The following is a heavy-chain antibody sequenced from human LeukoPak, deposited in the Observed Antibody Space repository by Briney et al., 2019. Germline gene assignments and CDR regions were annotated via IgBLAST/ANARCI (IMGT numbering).Heavy chain of an antibody. CDR1: GGSISSYY. CDR2: IYSSGSI. D-gene: IGHD6-19*01. Sequence: TSETLPLTCTVSGGSISSYYWSWIRQPAGNGLEWIGRIYSSGSINYNPSLKSRVTMSVDTSKNQFSLKLTSVTAADTAVYYCARDPGRGWHGWFDPWGQGTLVSVSS. CDR3: ARDPGRGWHGWFDP. V-gene: IGHV4-4*07. J-gene: IGHJ5*02.